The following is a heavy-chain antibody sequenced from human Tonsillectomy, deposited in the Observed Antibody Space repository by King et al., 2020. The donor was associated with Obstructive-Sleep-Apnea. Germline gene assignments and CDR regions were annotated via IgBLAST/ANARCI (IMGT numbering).Heavy chain of an antibody. CDR3: ARGYVRQQLVLNY. CDR2: MNPNSGNR. CDR1: GYTFTNYD. D-gene: IGHD6-13*01. V-gene: IGHV1-8*01. Sequence: QLVQSGAEVKKPGASVKVSCKASGYTFTNYDINWVRQATGQGLEWMGWMNPNSGNRGYAQKFQGRVTMTRNTSINTAYMELSSLGSEDTVVYYWARGYVRQQLVLNYWGQGTLVTVSS. J-gene: IGHJ4*02.